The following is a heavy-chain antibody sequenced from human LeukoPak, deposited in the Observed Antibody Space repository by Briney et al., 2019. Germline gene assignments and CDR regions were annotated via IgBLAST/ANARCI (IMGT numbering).Heavy chain of an antibody. CDR1: GFIFDTHT. CDR3: IRRAAVRGMDF. J-gene: IGHJ6*02. Sequence: GGSLRLSCTGSGFIFDTHTLTWVRQAPGKGLEWVASISGSGDSTNYGDSVKGRFTISRDNFKRTVHLEMSNLRADDTAMYYCIRRAAVRGMDFWGLGTTVMVSS. D-gene: IGHD1-14*01. CDR2: ISGSGDST. V-gene: IGHV3-23*01.